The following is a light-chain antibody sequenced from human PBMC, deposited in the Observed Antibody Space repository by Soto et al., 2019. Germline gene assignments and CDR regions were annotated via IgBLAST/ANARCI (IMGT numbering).Light chain of an antibody. V-gene: IGKV1-39*01. Sequence: DIQMTQSPSSLSASVGDRVTITCRASQTISRYLNWYQQKLGEAPKLLIYAAYTLQSGVPSRFSGGAFGTDFTLTISSLQPEDFATYYCQQSYSTPRTFGQGTKVEIK. J-gene: IGKJ1*01. CDR1: QTISRY. CDR2: AAY. CDR3: QQSYSTPRT.